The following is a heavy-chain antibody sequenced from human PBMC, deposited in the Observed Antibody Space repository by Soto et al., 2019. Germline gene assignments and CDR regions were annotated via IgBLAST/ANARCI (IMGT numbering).Heavy chain of an antibody. CDR3: ARVREDSSWSSAEYSQR. V-gene: IGHV1-18*01. CDR2: ISGYNGNT. CDR1: GYPFTSYG. J-gene: IGHJ1*01. Sequence: ASVKVSCKASGYPFTSYGINWVRQAPGQGLEWMGWISGYNGNTNYAQNFQGRVSMTTYTSTSTAYMELRSRRSDDTGVYYCARVREDSSWSSAEYSQRWGEGTLVTVSS. D-gene: IGHD6-13*01.